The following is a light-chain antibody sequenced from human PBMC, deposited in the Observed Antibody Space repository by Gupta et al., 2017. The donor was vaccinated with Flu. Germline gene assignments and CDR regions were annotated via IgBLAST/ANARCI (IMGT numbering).Light chain of an antibody. CDR1: SSDFGSYNR. Sequence: QSALTQPASVSGSPGHSITISCTGTSSDFGSYNRVSWYQQPPGTAPKLSISEVSKRPSGVSERFSGSKSGNTASLTISRLQAEDEADYYCSSYTSSNTWVFGGGTELAVL. J-gene: IGLJ3*02. CDR2: EVS. CDR3: SSYTSSNTWV. V-gene: IGLV2-18*02.